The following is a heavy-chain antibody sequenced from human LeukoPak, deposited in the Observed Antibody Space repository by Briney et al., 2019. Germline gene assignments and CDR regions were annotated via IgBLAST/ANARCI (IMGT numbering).Heavy chain of an antibody. CDR1: GGSISSSNW. V-gene: IGHV4-4*02. CDR3: ASAMIGVPDDAFDI. CDR2: IYHSGST. D-gene: IGHD3-22*01. Sequence: SETLSLTCAVSGGSISSSNWWSWVRQPPGKGLEWIGEIYHSGSTNYNPSLKSRVTISVDKSKNQFSLKLSSVTAADTAVYYCASAMIGVPDDAFDIWGQGTMVTVSS. J-gene: IGHJ3*02.